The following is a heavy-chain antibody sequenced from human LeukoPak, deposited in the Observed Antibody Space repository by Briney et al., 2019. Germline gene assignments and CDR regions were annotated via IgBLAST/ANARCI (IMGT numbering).Heavy chain of an antibody. CDR3: AREGPSSYDILTGYYDY. CDR1: GFTFSSYW. Sequence: PGGSLRLSCAASGFTFSSYWMSWVRQAPGKGVEWVSAISGSGGGTYYADSVKGRFTISRDNSKNTLYLHMNSLRAEDTAVYYCAREGPSSYDILTGYYDYWGQGTLVTVSS. J-gene: IGHJ4*02. V-gene: IGHV3-23*01. D-gene: IGHD3-9*01. CDR2: ISGSGGGT.